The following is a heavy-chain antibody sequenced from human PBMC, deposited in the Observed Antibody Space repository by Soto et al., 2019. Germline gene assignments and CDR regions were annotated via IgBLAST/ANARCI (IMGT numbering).Heavy chain of an antibody. D-gene: IGHD4-17*01. CDR3: ARGRSYGDYSRYYYGMDV. J-gene: IGHJ6*02. CDR1: GFTFSSYG. Sequence: VGSLRLSCAASGFTFSSYGMHWVRQAPGKGLEWVAVIWYDGSNKYYADSVKGRFTISRDNSKNTLYLQMNSLRAEDTAVYYCARGRSYGDYSRYYYGMDVWGQGTTVTVSS. V-gene: IGHV3-33*01. CDR2: IWYDGSNK.